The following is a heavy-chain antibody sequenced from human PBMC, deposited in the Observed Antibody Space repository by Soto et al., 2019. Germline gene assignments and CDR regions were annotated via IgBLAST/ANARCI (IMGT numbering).Heavy chain of an antibody. V-gene: IGHV4-59*01. J-gene: IGHJ4*02. CDR2: ISYSGST. Sequence: PSETLSLTCTVSGGSISSYFWTWIRQPPGKGLEWIGYISYSGSTNYHPSLKSRVTISIDTSKNQFSLNLGSVTAADTAVYYCARYLGDYTWDYFDYWGQGTLVTVSS. D-gene: IGHD4-17*01. CDR1: GGSISSYF. CDR3: ARYLGDYTWDYFDY.